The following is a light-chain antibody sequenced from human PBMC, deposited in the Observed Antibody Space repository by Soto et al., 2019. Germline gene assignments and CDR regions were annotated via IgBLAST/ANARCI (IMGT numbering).Light chain of an antibody. J-gene: IGLJ2*01. CDR3: AAWDDSLSGVV. Sequence: QSVLTQPPSAPGTPGQRVTISCSGSSSNIGSNYVYWYQQLPGTAPKLLIYRNNQRPSGVPDRFSGSKSGTSASLAISGLRSEDEADYYCAAWDDSLSGVVFGGGTKLPVL. V-gene: IGLV1-47*01. CDR2: RNN. CDR1: SSNIGSNY.